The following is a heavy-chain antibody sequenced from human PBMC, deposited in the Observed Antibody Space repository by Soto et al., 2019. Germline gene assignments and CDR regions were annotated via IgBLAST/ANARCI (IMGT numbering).Heavy chain of an antibody. CDR2: IYYSGST. CDR1: GFAIITRTFH. D-gene: IGHD6-13*01. CDR3: ARRERAAGTDWWFDP. J-gene: IGHJ5*02. Sequence: PSEPLSQTSSSSGFAIITRTFHRCWKLHPPAEVLECIGSIYYSGSTYYSPSLKSRVTISVDTSKNQFSLKLSSVTAADTAVYYCARRERAAGTDWWFDPWGQGTLVTVSS. V-gene: IGHV4-39*01.